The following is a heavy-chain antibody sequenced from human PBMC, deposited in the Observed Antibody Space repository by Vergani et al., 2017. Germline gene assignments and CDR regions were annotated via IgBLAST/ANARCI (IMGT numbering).Heavy chain of an antibody. V-gene: IGHV3-23*01. CDR2: ISGSGGST. J-gene: IGHJ6*02. CDR3: AKAIPRNSGYDYLYYYHAMDV. D-gene: IGHD5-12*01. CDR1: GFTFNHYA. Sequence: EVQLLESGGDLVQPGGSLRLSCAASGFTFNHYAMNWVRQAPGKGLEWVSGISGSGGSTYYAGSVKGRFTISRDSSKNKLYLQMNSLSAGDTAVHYCAKAIPRNSGYDYLYYYHAMDVWGQGTTVTVS.